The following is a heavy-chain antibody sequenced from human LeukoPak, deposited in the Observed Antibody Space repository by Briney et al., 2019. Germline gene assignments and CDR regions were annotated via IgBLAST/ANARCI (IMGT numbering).Heavy chain of an antibody. CDR3: ARGVSGSYSPFDY. D-gene: IGHD1-26*01. CDR2: IYATSTII. Sequence: GWSLRLSCEASGFTFSSSSMNWVRQAPGKGLEWLSHIYATSTIIYYADSVRGRFTISRDNGENSLYLQMNNLRDEDTAVYYCARGVSGSYSPFDYWGQGTLVTVSS. CDR1: GFTFSSSS. V-gene: IGHV3-48*02. J-gene: IGHJ4*02.